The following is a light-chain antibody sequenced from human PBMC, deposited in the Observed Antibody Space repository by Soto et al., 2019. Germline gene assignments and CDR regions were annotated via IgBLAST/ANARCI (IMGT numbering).Light chain of an antibody. CDR3: QQYNTYPLT. CDR1: QSISTW. Sequence: DIQMTQSPSTLSASVGDRVTITCRASQSISTWLAWYQQKPGKAPKLLIYKASNLEGGVPSRFSGSGSGTEFTITISSLRPDDFATYYCQQYNTYPLTFGGGTTVEIK. CDR2: KAS. V-gene: IGKV1-5*03. J-gene: IGKJ4*01.